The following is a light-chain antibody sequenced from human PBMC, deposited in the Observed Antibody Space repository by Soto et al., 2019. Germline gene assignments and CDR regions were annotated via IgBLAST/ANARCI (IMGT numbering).Light chain of an antibody. CDR1: QSISSW. V-gene: IGKV1-5*01. CDR2: DVS. Sequence: DIQMTQSPSTLSASVGDRVTITCRASQSISSWLAWYQQKPGKVPKLLIYDVSSLKSGVPSRLSGSGSGTEFTITINSLQPDDFATYYCQQYSSYMYTFGQGTKLEIK. CDR3: QQYSSYMYT. J-gene: IGKJ2*01.